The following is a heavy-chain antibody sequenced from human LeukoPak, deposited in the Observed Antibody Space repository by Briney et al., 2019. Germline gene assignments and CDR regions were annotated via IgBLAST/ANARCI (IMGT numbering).Heavy chain of an antibody. CDR1: GFTFSSYA. J-gene: IGHJ4*02. V-gene: IGHV3-23*01. CDR3: AKAGDGLSRPSRIVVVPAAYDY. Sequence: GGSLRLSCAASGFTFSSYAMSWVRQAPGKGLEWVSAISGSGGSTYYADSVKGRFTISRDNSKNTLYLQMNSLRAEDTAVYYCAKAGDGLSRPSRIVVVPAAYDYWGQGTLVTVSS. CDR2: ISGSGGST. D-gene: IGHD2-2*01.